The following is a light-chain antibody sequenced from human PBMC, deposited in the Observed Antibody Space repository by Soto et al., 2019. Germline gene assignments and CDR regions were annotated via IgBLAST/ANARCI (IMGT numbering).Light chain of an antibody. CDR2: DAS. CDR1: QGISSA. V-gene: IGKV1-13*02. J-gene: IGKJ4*01. CDR3: QPFNSYPLT. Sequence: AIQLTQSPSSLSASVGDRVTITCRASQGISSALAWYQQKPGKAPKLLIYDASSLESGVPSRFSGRGSGTDFTLTINSLQPEDFATYYCQPFNSYPLTFGGGAKVEIK.